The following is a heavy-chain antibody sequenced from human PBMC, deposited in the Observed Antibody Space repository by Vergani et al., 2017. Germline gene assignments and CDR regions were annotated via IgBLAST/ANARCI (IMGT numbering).Heavy chain of an antibody. CDR1: GGSISSSSYY. D-gene: IGHD6-13*01. Sequence: QLQLQESGPGLVKPSETLSLTCTVSGGSISSSSYYWGWIRQPPGKGLEWIGSIYYSGSTYSNPSLKSRGTISVDTSKNQFSLKLSSVTAADTAVYYCARESSSSPMYGMDVWGQGTTVTVSS. J-gene: IGHJ6*02. V-gene: IGHV4-39*01. CDR2: IYYSGST. CDR3: ARESSSSPMYGMDV.